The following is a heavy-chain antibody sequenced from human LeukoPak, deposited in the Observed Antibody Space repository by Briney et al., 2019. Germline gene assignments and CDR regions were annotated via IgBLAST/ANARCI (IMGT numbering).Heavy chain of an antibody. CDR3: ARNKLVPNYYYYYGMDV. CDR2: ISAYNGNT. V-gene: IGHV1-18*01. Sequence: ASVKVSCKASGYTFTSYGISWVRQAPGQGLEWMGWISAYNGNTNYAQKLQGRVTMTTDTSASTAYMELRSLRSDDTAVYYCARNKLVPNYYYYYGMDVWGQGTTVTVSS. CDR1: GYTFTSYG. J-gene: IGHJ6*02. D-gene: IGHD6-13*01.